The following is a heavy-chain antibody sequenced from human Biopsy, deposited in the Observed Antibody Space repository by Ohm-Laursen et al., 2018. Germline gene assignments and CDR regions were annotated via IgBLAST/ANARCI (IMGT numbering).Heavy chain of an antibody. D-gene: IGHD2-2*02. Sequence: GASVKVSCKTSGGTFSNYAISWVRQAPGEGLEWMGGIIAVSGLVNYAPKFQGRVSITADKSTTTAYMELSSLRSEDTAVYYCAREYPEGDVWGQGTTVTVSS. V-gene: IGHV1-69*10. CDR2: IIAVSGLV. J-gene: IGHJ6*02. CDR1: GGTFSNYA. CDR3: AREYPEGDV.